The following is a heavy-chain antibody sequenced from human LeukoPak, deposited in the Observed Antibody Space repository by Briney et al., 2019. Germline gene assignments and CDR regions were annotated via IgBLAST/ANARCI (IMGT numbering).Heavy chain of an antibody. D-gene: IGHD6-19*01. V-gene: IGHV3-9*01. J-gene: IGHJ4*02. CDR1: GFTFDDYA. CDR3: AKGTQRGNSGWGYFFDQ. CDR2: INWNSGSI. Sequence: PGRSLRLSCAASGFTFDDYAMHWVRQAPGKGLAWVSGINWNSGSIDYAGSVKGRFTISRDNAMNSLYLQMNTLRPEDTALYYCAKGTQRGNSGWGYFFDQWGQGTLVTVSS.